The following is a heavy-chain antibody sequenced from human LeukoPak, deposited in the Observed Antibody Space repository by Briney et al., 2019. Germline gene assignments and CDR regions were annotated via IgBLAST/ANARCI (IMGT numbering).Heavy chain of an antibody. D-gene: IGHD6-13*01. CDR2: VNSDGSTT. J-gene: IGHJ4*02. CDR3: ARTTYTSSRFDF. CDR1: GFTFSSYW. Sequence: GGSLRLSCAASGFTFSSYWIHWVRQALGKGLAWVSRVNSDGSTTTYADSVKGRFTISRDNAKNTVYLQMNSLRAEDTGVYYCARTTYTSSRFDFWGQGTLVTVSS. V-gene: IGHV3-74*03.